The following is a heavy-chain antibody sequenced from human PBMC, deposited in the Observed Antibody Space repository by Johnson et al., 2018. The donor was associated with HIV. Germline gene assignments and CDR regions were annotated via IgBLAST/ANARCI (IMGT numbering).Heavy chain of an antibody. Sequence: QVQLVESGGGVVQPGRSLRLSCAASGFTFSSYGMHWVRQAPGKGLEWVAVIAYDGSNKYYADSVKGRFTLSRDDSQSTLHLQMNSLKTEDTAVYYCSTGDIVVVVGAILLPLHDAFDIWGQGTMVTVSS. CDR1: GFTFSSYG. V-gene: IGHV3-30*03. CDR2: IAYDGSNK. D-gene: IGHD2-15*01. CDR3: STGDIVVVVGAILLPLHDAFDI. J-gene: IGHJ3*02.